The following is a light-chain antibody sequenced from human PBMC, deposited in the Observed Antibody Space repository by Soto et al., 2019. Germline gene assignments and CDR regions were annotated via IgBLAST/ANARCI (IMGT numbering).Light chain of an antibody. J-gene: IGLJ2*01. CDR1: SSDVGGYNY. CDR2: DVS. CDR3: FSYSGSYTSVV. Sequence: QSALTQPRSVSGSPGPSVTISCTGTSSDVGGYNYVFCYHQHPGTAPKHMIYDVSKRTSGVHDRISGYKSGNTASLNISGLQAEDEAEDDCFSYSGSYTSVVFGGGTKLAVL. V-gene: IGLV2-11*01.